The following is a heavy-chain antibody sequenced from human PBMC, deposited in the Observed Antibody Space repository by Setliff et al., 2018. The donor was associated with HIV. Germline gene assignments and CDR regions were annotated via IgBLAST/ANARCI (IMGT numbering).Heavy chain of an antibody. CDR2: INHSGSA. CDR1: GGSFSAFY. Sequence: PSETLSLTCAAYGGSFSAFYWSWIRQVPGKGLEWIGEINHSGSANYNPSLKSRVTMSGDPSRNQVSLKLSSVTAADTAVYYCANRWWEGDAFDIWGRGTMVTVSS. V-gene: IGHV4-34*01. J-gene: IGHJ3*02. D-gene: IGHD1-26*01. CDR3: ANRWWEGDAFDI.